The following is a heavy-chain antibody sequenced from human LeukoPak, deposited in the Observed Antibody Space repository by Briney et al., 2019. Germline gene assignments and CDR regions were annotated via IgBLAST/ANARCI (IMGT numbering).Heavy chain of an antibody. Sequence: PTGGSLRLSCAASGFTFSSYAMSWVRQAPGKGLEWVSAISGSGGSTYYADSVKGRFTISRDNSKHTLYLQMNSLRAEDTAVYYCAKGTYSSGWYAVDYWGQGTLVTVSS. CDR1: GFTFSSYA. D-gene: IGHD6-19*01. CDR2: ISGSGGST. CDR3: AKGTYSSGWYAVDY. J-gene: IGHJ4*02. V-gene: IGHV3-23*01.